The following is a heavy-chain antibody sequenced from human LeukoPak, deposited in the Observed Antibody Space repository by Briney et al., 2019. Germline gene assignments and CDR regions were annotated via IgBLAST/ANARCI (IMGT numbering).Heavy chain of an antibody. J-gene: IGHJ4*02. CDR2: IWYDGSNK. Sequence: GGSLRLSCAASGFTFSSYGMHRVRQAPGKGLEWVAVIWYDGSNKYYADSVKGRFTISRDNSKNTLYLQMNSLRAEDTAVYYCAKESPPTPFDYWGQGTLVTVSS. V-gene: IGHV3-33*06. CDR1: GFTFSSYG. CDR3: AKESPPTPFDY.